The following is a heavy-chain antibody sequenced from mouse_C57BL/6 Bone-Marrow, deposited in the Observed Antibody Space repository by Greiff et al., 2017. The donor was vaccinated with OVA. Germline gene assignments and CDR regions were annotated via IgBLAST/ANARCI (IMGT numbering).Heavy chain of an antibody. CDR1: GFTFTDYY. Sequence: EVKLVESGGGLVQPGGSLSLSCAASGFTFTDYYMSWVRQPPGKALEWLGFIRNKANGYTTEYSASVKGRFTISRDNSQSILYLQMNALKAEDSATYYCARYHYGSSPYWYFDVWGTGTTVTVSS. V-gene: IGHV7-3*01. CDR3: ARYHYGSSPYWYFDV. CDR2: IRNKANGYTT. D-gene: IGHD1-1*01. J-gene: IGHJ1*03.